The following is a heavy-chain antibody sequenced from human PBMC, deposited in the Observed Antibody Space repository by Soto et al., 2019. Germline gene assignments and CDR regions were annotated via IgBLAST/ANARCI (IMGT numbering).Heavy chain of an antibody. CDR2: ISSSSSTI. CDR1: GFTFSSYS. D-gene: IGHD3-3*01. CDR3: ARNANYDFWSGYSQSYYFDY. J-gene: IGHJ4*02. V-gene: IGHV3-48*01. Sequence: EVQLVESGGGLVQPGGSLRLSCAASGFTFSSYSMNWVRQAPGKGLEWVSYISSSSSTIYYADSVKGRFPISRDNAKNSLYLQMNSLRAEDTAVYYCARNANYDFWSGYSQSYYFDYWGQGTLVTVSS.